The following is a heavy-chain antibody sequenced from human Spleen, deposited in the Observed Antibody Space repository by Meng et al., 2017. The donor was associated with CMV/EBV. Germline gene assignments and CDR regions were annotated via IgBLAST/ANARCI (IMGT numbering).Heavy chain of an antibody. CDR1: GGSISSYY. V-gene: IGHV4-59*01. CDR2: IYYSGST. Sequence: GSLRLSCTVSGGSISSYYWSWIRQPPGKGLEWIGYIYYSGSTNYNPSLKSRVTISVDTSKNQFSLKLSSVTAADTAVYYCARERRFRFDPWGQGTLVTVSS. CDR3: ARERRFRFDP. J-gene: IGHJ5*02.